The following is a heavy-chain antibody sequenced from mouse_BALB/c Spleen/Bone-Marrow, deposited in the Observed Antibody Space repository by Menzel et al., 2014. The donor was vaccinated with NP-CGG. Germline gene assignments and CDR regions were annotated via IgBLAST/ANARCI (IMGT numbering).Heavy chain of an antibody. CDR3: ARGGHDFSLDY. CDR2: IDTSDSYT. CDR1: GYTFTGNW. J-gene: IGHJ4*01. V-gene: IGHV1-69*01. Sequence: VKLVESGAELGMPGATVKMSCKASGYTFTGNWIYWVKQRPGQGLEWIGAIDTSDSYTNYNQKFMGKASLTVDASSSTAYMQVSSLTSDDSAVYYCARGGHDFSLDYWGQGTSVTVSS. D-gene: IGHD2-4*01.